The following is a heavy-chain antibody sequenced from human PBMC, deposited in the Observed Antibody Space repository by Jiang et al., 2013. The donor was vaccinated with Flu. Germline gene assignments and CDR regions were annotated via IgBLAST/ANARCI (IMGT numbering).Heavy chain of an antibody. CDR3: ARVLESRVKYFEY. Sequence: KGLEWMGIIYPGDSDTKYSPSFQGQVTISADKSISTAYLQWSSLKASDTAMYYCARVLESRVKYFEYWGQGALVTVSS. D-gene: IGHD2-21*01. J-gene: IGHJ4*02. V-gene: IGHV5-51*01. CDR2: IYPGDSDT.